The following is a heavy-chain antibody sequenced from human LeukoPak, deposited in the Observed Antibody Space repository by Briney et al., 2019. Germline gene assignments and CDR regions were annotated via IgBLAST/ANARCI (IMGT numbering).Heavy chain of an antibody. D-gene: IGHD4-17*01. CDR1: GGSISSYY. CDR3: ARQAPYGDYFDC. V-gene: IGHV4-59*08. CDR2: IYYSGST. J-gene: IGHJ4*02. Sequence: SETLSLTCTVSGGSISSYYWSRIRQPPGKGLEWIGYIYYSGSTNYNPSLKSRVTISVDTSKNQFSLKLSSVTAADTAVYYCARQAPYGDYFDCWGQGTLVTVSS.